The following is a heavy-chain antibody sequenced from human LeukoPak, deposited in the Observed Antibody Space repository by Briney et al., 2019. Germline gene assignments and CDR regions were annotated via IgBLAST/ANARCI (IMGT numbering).Heavy chain of an antibody. Sequence: GESLKISCKGSGYSFTSYWIGWVRPLPGKGLEWMGIIYPGDSDTRYSPSLQGQVTISADKSISTAYLQWSSLKASDTAMYYCARYLQRYFDWLIDYWGQGTLVTVSS. V-gene: IGHV5-51*01. CDR3: ARYLQRYFDWLIDY. J-gene: IGHJ4*02. CDR1: GYSFTSYW. CDR2: IYPGDSDT. D-gene: IGHD3-9*01.